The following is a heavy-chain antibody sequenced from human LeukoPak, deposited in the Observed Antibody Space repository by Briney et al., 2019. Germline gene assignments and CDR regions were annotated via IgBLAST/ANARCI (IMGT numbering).Heavy chain of an antibody. CDR3: VKGRVFHFYGSGGGLFDY. CDR2: ISSNRRST. J-gene: IGHJ4*02. D-gene: IGHD3-10*01. CDR1: GFTFSTYA. Sequence: GGSLRLSCSASGFTFSTYAMHWVRQAPGKGLEYVSAISSNRRSTYYADSVKGRFTISRDNSKNTLYFQMSSLRTEDTAVYFCVKGRVFHFYGSGGGLFDYWGQGTLVSVSS. V-gene: IGHV3-64*05.